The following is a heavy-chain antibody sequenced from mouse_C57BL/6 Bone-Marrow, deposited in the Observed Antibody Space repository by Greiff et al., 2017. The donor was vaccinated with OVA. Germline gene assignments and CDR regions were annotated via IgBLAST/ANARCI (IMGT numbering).Heavy chain of an antibody. V-gene: IGHV1-42*01. CDR3: ARLYYYGSSLYYFDY. CDR1: GYSFTGYY. D-gene: IGHD1-1*01. CDR2: INPSTGGT. J-gene: IGHJ2*01. Sequence: EVKLVESGPELAKPGASVKISCKASGYSFTGYYMNWVKQSPEKSLEWIGEINPSTGGTTYNQKFTAKATLTVDKSSSTAYMQLKSLTSEDSAVYYCARLYYYGSSLYYFDYWGQGTTLTVSS.